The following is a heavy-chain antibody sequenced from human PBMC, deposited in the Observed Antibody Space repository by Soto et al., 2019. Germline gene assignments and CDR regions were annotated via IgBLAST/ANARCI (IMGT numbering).Heavy chain of an antibody. CDR1: GFTFSSYA. CDR2: ISSNGGST. V-gene: IGHV3-64D*08. J-gene: IGHJ4*02. D-gene: IGHD3-10*01. CDR3: VKDLHYYGSGSYYHDY. Sequence: PGGSLRLSCSASGFTFSSYAMHWVRQAPGKGLEYVSAISSNGGSTYYADSVKGRFTISRDNSKNTLYLQMSSLRAEDTAVYYCVKDLHYYGSGSYYHDYWGQGTLVTVSS.